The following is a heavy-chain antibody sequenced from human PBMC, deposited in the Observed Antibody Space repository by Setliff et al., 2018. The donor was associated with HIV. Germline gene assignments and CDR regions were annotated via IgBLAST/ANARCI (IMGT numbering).Heavy chain of an antibody. J-gene: IGHJ4*02. CDR3: ARQPLYNDYDWRSYYFDY. CDR2: IYYSGST. Sequence: SETLSLTCAVSGYSISSGSYYWSWIRQPAGKGLEWIGYIYYSGSTNYNPSLKSRVTISVATSKNQFSLKLRSVTAADTAVYYCARQPLYNDYDWRSYYFDYWGQGSLVTVSS. V-gene: IGHV4-61*10. D-gene: IGHD5-12*01. CDR1: GYSISSGSYY.